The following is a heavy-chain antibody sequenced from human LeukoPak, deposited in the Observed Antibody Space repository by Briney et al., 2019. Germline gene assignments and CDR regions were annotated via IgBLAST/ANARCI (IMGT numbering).Heavy chain of an antibody. CDR2: IYYSGST. D-gene: IGHD6-13*01. CDR3: ASSYSSSSLFDY. V-gene: IGHV4-61*01. CDR1: GGSVSSGSYY. J-gene: IGHJ4*02. Sequence: PSETLSLTCTVSGGSVSSGSYYWSWIRQPPGKGLEWIGYIYYSGSTNYNPSLKSRVTISVDTSKNQFSLKLSSVTAADTAVYYCASSYSSSSLFDYWGQGTLVTVSS.